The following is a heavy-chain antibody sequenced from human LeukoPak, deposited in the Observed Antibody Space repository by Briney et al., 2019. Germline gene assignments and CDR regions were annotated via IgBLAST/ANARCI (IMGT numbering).Heavy chain of an antibody. CDR1: AFTFSSYG. V-gene: IGHV3-30*18. CDR3: AKGGDSSGYYITYYFDY. CDR2: ISYDGSNK. Sequence: GGSLRLSCAAPAFTFSSYGMHWVRQAPGKGLEWVAVISYDGSNKYYADSVKGRFTISRDNSKNTLYLQMNSLRAEDTAVYYCAKGGDSSGYYITYYFDYWGQGTLVTVSS. D-gene: IGHD3-22*01. J-gene: IGHJ4*02.